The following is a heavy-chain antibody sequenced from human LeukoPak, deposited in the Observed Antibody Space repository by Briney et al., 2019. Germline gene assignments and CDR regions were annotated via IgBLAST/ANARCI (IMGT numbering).Heavy chain of an antibody. J-gene: IGHJ2*01. Sequence: SETLSLKCTVSGVSINSYYWSRLRQPPGQGLVWIVYIYHSGSTNYHPSLNRRITISVDTSKNQLSLKLSSVTDSDTDVYYCGRGRWYFDYWGRGTLVTVSS. CDR2: IYHSGST. CDR1: GVSINSYY. CDR3: GRGRWYFDY. V-gene: IGHV4-59*12.